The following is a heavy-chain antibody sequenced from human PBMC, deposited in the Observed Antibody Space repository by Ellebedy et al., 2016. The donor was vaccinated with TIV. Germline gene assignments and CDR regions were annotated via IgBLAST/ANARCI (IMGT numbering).Heavy chain of an antibody. V-gene: IGHV3-49*03. CDR3: TRDTGRGYCSGGSCYDY. Sequence: GESLKISCTASGFTFGDYAMSWFRQAPGKGLEWVGFIRSKAYGGTTEYAASVKGRFTISRDDSKSIAYLQMNSLKTEDTAVYYCTRDTGRGYCSGGSCYDYWGQGTLVTVSS. CDR1: GFTFGDYA. J-gene: IGHJ4*02. CDR2: IRSKAYGGTT. D-gene: IGHD2-15*01.